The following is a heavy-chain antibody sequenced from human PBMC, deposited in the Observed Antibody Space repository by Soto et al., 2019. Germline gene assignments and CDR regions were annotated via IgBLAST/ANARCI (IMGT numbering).Heavy chain of an antibody. CDR2: ISYDGSNK. CDR3: AKDLDIVVVPAANIDY. Sequence: PGWSLRLSCASSVFTFISYGMHWVRQAPGKGLEWVAVISYDGSNKYYADSVKGRFTISRDNSKNTLYLQMNSLRAEDTAVYYCAKDLDIVVVPAANIDYWGQGTLVTVSS. V-gene: IGHV3-30*18. CDR1: VFTFISYG. J-gene: IGHJ4*02. D-gene: IGHD2-2*03.